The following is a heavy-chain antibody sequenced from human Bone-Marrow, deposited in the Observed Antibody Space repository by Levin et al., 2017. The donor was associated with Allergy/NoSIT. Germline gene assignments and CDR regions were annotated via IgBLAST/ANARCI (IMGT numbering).Heavy chain of an antibody. Sequence: SETLSLTCTVSGGSISSYYWSWIRQPAGKGLEWIGRIYTSGSTNYNPSLKSRVTMSVDTSKNQFSLKLSSVTAADTAVYYCARDGTWTYYDFWSGYFAVTNPYYYYGMDVWGQGTTVTVSS. J-gene: IGHJ6*02. D-gene: IGHD3-3*01. V-gene: IGHV4-4*07. CDR1: GGSISSYY. CDR2: IYTSGST. CDR3: ARDGTWTYYDFWSGYFAVTNPYYYYGMDV.